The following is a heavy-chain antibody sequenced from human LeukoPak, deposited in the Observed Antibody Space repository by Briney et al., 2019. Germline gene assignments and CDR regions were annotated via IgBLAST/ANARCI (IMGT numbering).Heavy chain of an antibody. J-gene: IGHJ5*02. Sequence: GGSLRLSCSASGFTFSSFAMHWVRQAPGKGLEYVSAISINGGTTHYADSVKGSFTISRDSAKNSLYLQMDSLRDEDTAMYYCAREFPPHCSSTSCYPDHWGQGTLVTVAS. V-gene: IGHV3-64*04. CDR3: AREFPPHCSSTSCYPDH. D-gene: IGHD2-2*01. CDR1: GFTFSSFA. CDR2: ISINGGTT.